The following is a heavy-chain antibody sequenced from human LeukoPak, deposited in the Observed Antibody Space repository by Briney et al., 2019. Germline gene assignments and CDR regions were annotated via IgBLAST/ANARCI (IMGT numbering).Heavy chain of an antibody. CDR2: IYREDKA. CDR1: GFNVSSSC. J-gene: IGHJ4*02. Sequence: PGRSLRLSCAVSGFNVSSSCMSWVRQAPGKGLEWVSVIYREDKAYYADSVKGRFTISRDSSKNTLYLQINSLRAEDTAIYYCARDSITGATLAYWGQGTLVTVSS. V-gene: IGHV3-53*01. CDR3: ARDSITGATLAY. D-gene: IGHD5-24*01.